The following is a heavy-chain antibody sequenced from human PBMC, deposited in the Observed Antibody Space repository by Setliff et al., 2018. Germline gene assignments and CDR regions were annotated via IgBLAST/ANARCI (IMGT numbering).Heavy chain of an antibody. J-gene: IGHJ6*02. Sequence: SETLSLTCTVSGGSISSHYWSWIRQPPGKGLEWIGSIYYSGSTYYNPSLKSRVTISVDTSKNQFSLKLSSVTAADTAVYYCARLGSGYFDWLFNYYGMDVWGQGTTVTVS. CDR2: IYYSGST. D-gene: IGHD3-9*01. V-gene: IGHV4-59*05. CDR1: GGSISSHY. CDR3: ARLGSGYFDWLFNYYGMDV.